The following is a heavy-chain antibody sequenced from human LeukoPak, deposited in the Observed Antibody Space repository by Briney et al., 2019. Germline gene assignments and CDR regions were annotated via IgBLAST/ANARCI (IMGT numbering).Heavy chain of an antibody. CDR2: ISSSSSYI. CDR1: GFTFSSYS. D-gene: IGHD2-15*01. J-gene: IGHJ4*02. V-gene: IGHV3-21*01. Sequence: GGSLRLSCAASGFTFSSYSMNWVRQAPGKGLEWVSSISSSSSYIYYADSVKGRFTISRDNAKNSLYLQMNSLRAEDTAVYYCARDSPGYCSGGSCYGPFDYWGQGTLVTVSS. CDR3: ARDSPGYCSGGSCYGPFDY.